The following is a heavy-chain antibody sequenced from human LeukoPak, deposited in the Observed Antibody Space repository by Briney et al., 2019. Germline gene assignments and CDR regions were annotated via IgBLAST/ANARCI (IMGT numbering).Heavy chain of an antibody. D-gene: IGHD2-21*01. CDR3: ARVGIWWGGASLGAFDI. CDR2: INPTGGST. V-gene: IGHV1-46*01. J-gene: IGHJ3*02. Sequence: ASVKVSCKASGYTFTSYYMHWVRQAPGQGLEWMGLINPTGGSTGYAQKFQGRVTMTRDTSTSTVYMELSSLRSEDTAVYYCARVGIWWGGASLGAFDIWGQGTMVTVSS. CDR1: GYTFTSYY.